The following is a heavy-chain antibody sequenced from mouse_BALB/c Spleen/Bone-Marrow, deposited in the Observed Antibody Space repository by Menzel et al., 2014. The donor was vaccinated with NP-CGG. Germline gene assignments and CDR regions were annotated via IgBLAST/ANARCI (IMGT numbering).Heavy chain of an antibody. V-gene: IGHV5-6-3*01. Sequence: DVKLVESGGGLVQPGGSLKLSCAASGFTFSSYGMFWVRQTPDKRLELVATINSNGGSTYYPDSVKGRFTISRDNAKNTLYLQMSSLKSEDTAMYYCARDYYGSSDYWGQGTTLTVSS. CDR3: ARDYYGSSDY. CDR2: INSNGGST. J-gene: IGHJ2*01. CDR1: GFTFSSYG. D-gene: IGHD1-1*01.